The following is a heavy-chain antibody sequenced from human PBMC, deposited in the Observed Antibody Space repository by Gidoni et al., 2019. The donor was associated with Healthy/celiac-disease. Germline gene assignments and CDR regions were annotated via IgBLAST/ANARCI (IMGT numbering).Heavy chain of an antibody. CDR3: ARDRDVVVPAPDAFDI. CDR1: GVTFSSYG. V-gene: IGHV3-33*01. CDR2: IWYDGSNK. D-gene: IGHD2-2*01. J-gene: IGHJ3*02. Sequence: QVQLVESGGGVVQPGRSLRLSCAASGVTFSSYGMHWVRQAPGKGLEWVAVIWYDGSNKYYADSVKGRFTISRDNSKNTLYLQMNSLRAEDTAVYYCARDRDVVVPAPDAFDIWGQGTMVTVSS.